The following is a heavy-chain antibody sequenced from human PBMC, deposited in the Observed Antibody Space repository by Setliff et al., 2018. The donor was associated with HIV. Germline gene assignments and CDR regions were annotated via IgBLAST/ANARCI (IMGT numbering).Heavy chain of an antibody. CDR2: INPKNRST. V-gene: IGHV1-46*01. J-gene: IGHJ4*02. D-gene: IGHD3-10*01. CDR1: GYTFTTYH. CDR3: TRNLYYYASGIHFGVY. Sequence: ASVNVSCKASGYTFTTYHMHWLRQAPGQGLEWMGIINPKNRSTTYAQRFQDRVTMTSDTSTNTFYMELSSLKSEDTAVYYCTRNLYYYASGIHFGVYWGQGTPVTVSS.